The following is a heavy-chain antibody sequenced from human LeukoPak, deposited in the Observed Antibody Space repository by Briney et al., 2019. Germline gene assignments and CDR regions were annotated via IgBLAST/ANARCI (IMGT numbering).Heavy chain of an antibody. Sequence: GGSLRLSCAASGFTFSSYAMSWVRQAPGKGLEWVSAISGSGGSTYYADSVKGRFTISRGNSKNTLYLQMNSLRAEDTAVYYCAKDRDSSGYYAYWGQGTLVTVSS. CDR1: GFTFSSYA. CDR2: ISGSGGST. J-gene: IGHJ4*02. V-gene: IGHV3-23*01. D-gene: IGHD3-22*01. CDR3: AKDRDSSGYYAY.